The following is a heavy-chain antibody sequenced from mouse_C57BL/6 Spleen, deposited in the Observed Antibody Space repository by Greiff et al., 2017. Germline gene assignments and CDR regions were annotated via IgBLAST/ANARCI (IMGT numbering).Heavy chain of an antibody. CDR3: ARDYGSSPYWYFGV. D-gene: IGHD1-1*01. V-gene: IGHV1-69*01. CDR1: GYTFTSYW. CDR2: IDPSDSYT. J-gene: IGHJ1*03. Sequence: VQLQQPGAELVMPGASVKLSCKASGYTFTSYWMHWVKQRPGQGLEWIGEIDPSDSYTNYNQKFKGKSTLTVDESSSTAYMQLSSLTSEDSAVYYCARDYGSSPYWYFGVWGTGTTVTVSS.